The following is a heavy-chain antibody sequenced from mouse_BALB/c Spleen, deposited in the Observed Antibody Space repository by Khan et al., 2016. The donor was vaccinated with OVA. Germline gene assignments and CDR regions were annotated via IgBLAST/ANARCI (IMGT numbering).Heavy chain of an antibody. Sequence: DVQLQESGPELVKPGASVKMSCKASGYTFTDYYMKWLKQSHGKSLEWIGDINPNNGDTFYNQKFKDKATLTVDKSSSTAYMQLNSLTSEDSAVYDCTRGLFDVWGAGTTVTVSS. J-gene: IGHJ1*01. CDR1: GYTFTDYY. CDR2: INPNNGDT. CDR3: TRGLFDV. V-gene: IGHV1-26*01.